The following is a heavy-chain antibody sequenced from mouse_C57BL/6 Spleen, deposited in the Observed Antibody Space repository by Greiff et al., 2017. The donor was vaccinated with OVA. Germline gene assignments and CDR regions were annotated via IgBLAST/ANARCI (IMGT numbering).Heavy chain of an antibody. CDR2: ISSGGDYI. CDR3: TRGEGFLAMDY. V-gene: IGHV5-9-1*02. J-gene: IGHJ4*01. Sequence: EVKLVESGEGLVKPGGSLKLSCAASGFTFSSYAMSWVRQTPEKRLEWVAYISSGGDYIYYADTVKGRFTISRDNARNTLYLQMSSLKSEDTAMYYCTRGEGFLAMDYWGQGTSVTVSS. CDR1: GFTFSSYA.